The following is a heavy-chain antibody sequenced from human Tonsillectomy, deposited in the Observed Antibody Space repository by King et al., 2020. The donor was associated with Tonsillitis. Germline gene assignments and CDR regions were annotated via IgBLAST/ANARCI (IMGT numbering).Heavy chain of an antibody. CDR1: GYTFTSYG. CDR2: ISAYNGNT. D-gene: IGHD3-9*01. CDR3: ASDQDVILTGYYKGYGMDV. J-gene: IGHJ6*02. V-gene: IGHV1-18*04. Sequence: QLVQSGAEVKKPGASVKVSCKASGYTFTSYGISWVRQAPGQGLEWMGWISAYNGNTNYAQKLQGRVTMTTDTSTSTAYMGLRSLRPDDTDVYYCASDQDVILTGYYKGYGMDVWGQGTTVTVSS.